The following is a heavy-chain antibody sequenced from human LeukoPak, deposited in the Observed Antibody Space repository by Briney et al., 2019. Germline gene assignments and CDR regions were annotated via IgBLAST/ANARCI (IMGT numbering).Heavy chain of an antibody. CDR2: IYHSGST. Sequence: GSLRLSCAASGFTFSDYYMSWIRQAPGKGLEWMGYIYHSGSTYYNPSLKSRVTMSVDRSKNHFSLKLNSVTAADTAVYYCARGYGTFDFWGQGILVTVSS. V-gene: IGHV4-34*01. D-gene: IGHD3-16*01. CDR1: GFTFSDYY. CDR3: ARGYGTFDF. J-gene: IGHJ4*02.